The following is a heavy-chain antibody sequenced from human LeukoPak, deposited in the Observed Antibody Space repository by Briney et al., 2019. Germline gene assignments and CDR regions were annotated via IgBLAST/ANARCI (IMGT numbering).Heavy chain of an antibody. J-gene: IGHJ3*02. D-gene: IGHD6-13*01. CDR2: INHSGST. CDR3: ASDDSSSAFDI. Sequence: PSETLSLTCAVYSGSFSGYYWSWIRQPPGKGLEWIGEINHSGSTNYNPSLKSRVTISVDTSKNQFSLKLSSVTAADTAVYYCASDDSSSAFDIWGQGTMVTVSS. V-gene: IGHV4-34*01. CDR1: SGSFSGYY.